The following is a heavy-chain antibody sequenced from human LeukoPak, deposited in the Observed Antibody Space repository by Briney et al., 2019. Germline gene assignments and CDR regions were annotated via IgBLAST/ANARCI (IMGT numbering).Heavy chain of an antibody. CDR1: GFTFSSYA. J-gene: IGHJ4*02. CDR2: ISGSGGST. V-gene: IGHV3-23*01. CDR3: AKLAVDTAMVIDYFDY. Sequence: GGSLRLSCAASGFTFSSYAMSWVRQAPGKGLEWVSAISGSGGSTYYADSVKGRFTISRDNSKNTLYLQMNSLRAEDTAVYYCAKLAVDTAMVIDYFDYWGQGTLVTVSS. D-gene: IGHD5-18*01.